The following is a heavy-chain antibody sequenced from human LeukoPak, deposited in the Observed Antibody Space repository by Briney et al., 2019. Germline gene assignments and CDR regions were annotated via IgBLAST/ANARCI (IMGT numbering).Heavy chain of an antibody. J-gene: IGHJ4*02. D-gene: IGHD5-18*01. CDR1: GYTFNSYY. V-gene: IGHV1-46*02. CDR2: INPSGGST. CDR3: ARAGDTAMVIEY. Sequence: ASVKVSCKASGYTFNSYYMHWVRRAPGQGLEWMGIINPSGGSTSHAQKFQGRVTMTRDTSTSTVYMELSSLRSEDTAVYYCARAGDTAMVIEYWGQGTLVTISS.